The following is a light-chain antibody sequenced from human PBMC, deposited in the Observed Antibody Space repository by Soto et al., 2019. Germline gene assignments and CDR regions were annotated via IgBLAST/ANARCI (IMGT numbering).Light chain of an antibody. Sequence: DIQLTRSPSALSGSVGDRVTITCSASKTIRSWLDWYLQRQGKAPKXLIYKASPLTSGVPSEFIGSGAGTDFTRTISSLQTADFQTHYCQNYNSYSEAFGQGTKVDIK. V-gene: IGKV1-5*03. CDR2: KAS. CDR3: QNYNSYSEA. CDR1: KTIRSW. J-gene: IGKJ1*01.